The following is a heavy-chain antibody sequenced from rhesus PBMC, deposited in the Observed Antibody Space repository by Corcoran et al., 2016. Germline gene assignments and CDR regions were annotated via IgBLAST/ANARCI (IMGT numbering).Heavy chain of an antibody. Sequence: QVQLQESGPGVVKPSETLSLTCAVSGGSISDSYRWSWIRQPPGKGLEWIGYINGRDTRTNYNPSLRRRVTISRDTSESKFCLKLSYVTAAETAVYYCAREDYWGKGVLVTVSS. CDR1: GGSISDSYR. CDR3: AREDY. J-gene: IGHJ4*01. V-gene: IGHV4S10*01. CDR2: INGRDTRT.